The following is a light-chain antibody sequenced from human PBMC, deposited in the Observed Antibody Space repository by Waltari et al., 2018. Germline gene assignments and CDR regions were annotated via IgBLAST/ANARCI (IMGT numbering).Light chain of an antibody. V-gene: IGLV2-8*01. Sequence: QSALTQPPSASGSPGQSVTIPCTGTSSDVGGYNYVSWYQQYPDTAPKLIIYDVSKRPSGVPYRFSGSKSGNTASLTVSGLQAEDEADYYCNSFADNKKDVFGGGTKLTVL. CDR2: DVS. J-gene: IGLJ3*02. CDR3: NSFADNKKDV. CDR1: SSDVGGYNY.